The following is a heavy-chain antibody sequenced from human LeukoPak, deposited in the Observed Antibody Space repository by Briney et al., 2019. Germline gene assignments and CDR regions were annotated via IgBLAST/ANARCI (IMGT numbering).Heavy chain of an antibody. D-gene: IGHD3-22*01. J-gene: IGHJ4*02. V-gene: IGHV3-30-3*01. CDR1: GFTFSSYA. CDR2: ISYDGSIK. CDR3: ARVEYYDSSGYTFDY. Sequence: GGSLRLSCAASGFTFSSYAMHWVRQAPGKGLEWVASISYDGSIKYYAESVKGRFTISRDNAKNSLYLQMNSLRAEDTALYHCARVEYYDSSGYTFDYWGQGTLVTVSS.